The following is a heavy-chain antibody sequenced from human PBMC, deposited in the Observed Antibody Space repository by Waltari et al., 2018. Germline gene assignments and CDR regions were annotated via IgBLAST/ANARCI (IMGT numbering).Heavy chain of an antibody. Sequence: EVQLLEAGGDLVQPGGSLRLSCAASGFTFSDYWMHGVRQVPGQGLVWVSRIKGDGYGITYSDSVQGRFTISRDNTKNTVYLQMNSLRTEDTALYYCTTLDALWGGWGHGTLVTVSS. CDR1: GFTFSDYW. D-gene: IGHD7-27*01. CDR2: IKGDGYGI. V-gene: IGHV3-74*01. CDR3: TTLDALWGG. J-gene: IGHJ4*01.